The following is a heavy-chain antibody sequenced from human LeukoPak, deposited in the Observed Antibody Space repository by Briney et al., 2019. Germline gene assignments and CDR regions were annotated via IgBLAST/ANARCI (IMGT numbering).Heavy chain of an antibody. D-gene: IGHD2-15*01. CDR2: VYYNGSA. V-gene: IGHV4-59*01. J-gene: IGHJ4*02. CDR3: ARKGGHFDY. CDR1: GDSINYYY. Sequence: SETLSLTCTVSGDSINYYYWSWIRQSPGKGLEWVGYVYYNGSAKYNPSLKSRVTISVDVSKNQFSLKVSSVNAADTAIYYCARKGGHFDYWGPGTLVTVSS.